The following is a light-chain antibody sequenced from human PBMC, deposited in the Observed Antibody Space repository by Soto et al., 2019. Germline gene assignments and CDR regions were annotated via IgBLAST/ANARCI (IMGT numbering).Light chain of an antibody. V-gene: IGKV2-28*01. J-gene: IGKJ5*01. CDR3: MQALQTPVT. CDR1: QSLLHSNGYNY. Sequence: DIVMTQSPLSLPVTPGEPASISCRSSQSLLHSNGYNYLDWYLQKPGQSPQLLIYLGSNRASGGPGRLRGRGSGTDFTLKISRVEAEDVGVYYCMQALQTPVTFGQGTRLEIK. CDR2: LGS.